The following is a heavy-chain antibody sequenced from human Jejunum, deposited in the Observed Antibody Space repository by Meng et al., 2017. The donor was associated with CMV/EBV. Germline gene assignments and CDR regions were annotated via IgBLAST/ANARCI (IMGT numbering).Heavy chain of an antibody. CDR2: KRYDGTKT. Sequence: SGFTFNFYGMHWVRQTPGKGLEWVAFKRYDGTKTYYGDSVKGRFTISRDDSRKTLYLQMDSLRPEDTAIYYCAKDQSGYGLYLDSWGQGTLVTVSS. CDR3: AKDQSGYGLYLDS. CDR1: GFTFNFYG. D-gene: IGHD5-12*01. V-gene: IGHV3-30*02. J-gene: IGHJ4*02.